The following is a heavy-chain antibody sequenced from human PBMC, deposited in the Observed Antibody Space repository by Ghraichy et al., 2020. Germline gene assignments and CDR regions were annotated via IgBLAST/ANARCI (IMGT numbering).Heavy chain of an antibody. CDR1: GGSISSYY. Sequence: SETLSLTCTVSGGSISSYYWSWIRQPAGKGLEWIGRIYTSGSTNYNPSLKSRVTMSVDTSKNQFSLKLSSVTAADTAVYYCARGPGIAAAGTVDLWYYYGMDVWGQGTTVTVSS. CDR2: IYTSGST. J-gene: IGHJ6*02. V-gene: IGHV4-4*07. CDR3: ARGPGIAAAGTVDLWYYYGMDV. D-gene: IGHD6-13*01.